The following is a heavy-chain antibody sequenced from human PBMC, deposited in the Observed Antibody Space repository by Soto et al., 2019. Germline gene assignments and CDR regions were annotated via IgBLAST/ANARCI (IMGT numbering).Heavy chain of an antibody. D-gene: IGHD3-22*01. Sequence: GGSLRLSCAASGFIFSNYAMSWVRQAPGTGLDWVSAINDGGSSTYYADSVRGRFTISRDNSKNTLYLQMNSLRAEDTAVYYCARDTIYDSSGYSDYWGQGTLVTVSS. J-gene: IGHJ4*02. CDR1: GFIFSNYA. CDR2: INDGGSST. CDR3: ARDTIYDSSGYSDY. V-gene: IGHV3-23*01.